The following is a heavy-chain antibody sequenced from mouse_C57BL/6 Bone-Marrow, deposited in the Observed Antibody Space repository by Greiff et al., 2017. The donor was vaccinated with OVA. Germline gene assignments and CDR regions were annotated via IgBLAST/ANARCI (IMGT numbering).Heavy chain of an antibody. V-gene: IGHV1-50*01. CDR2: IDPSDSCT. J-gene: IGHJ4*01. D-gene: IGHD1-1*01. Sequence: VQLQQPGAELVKPGASVKLSCKASGYTFTSYWMQWVKQRPGQGLEWIGEIDPSDSCTTYNQKFKGKATLTVDTSSSAAYMRLSSPTSEYSAVYYCARSSTLDYYGSSYVDYAIDDGGQGTAVTVSS. CDR1: GYTFTSYW. CDR3: ARSSTLDYYGSSYVDYAIDD.